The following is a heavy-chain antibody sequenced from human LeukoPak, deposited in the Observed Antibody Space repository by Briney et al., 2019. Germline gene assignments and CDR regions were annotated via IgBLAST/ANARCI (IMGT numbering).Heavy chain of an antibody. V-gene: IGHV1-69*13. CDR2: IIPIFGTA. Sequence: SVKVSCKASGGTFSSYAISWVRQAPGQGLEWMGGIIPIFGTANYAQKFQGRVTITADESTSTAYMELSSLRSEDTAVYYCARDGFYDSSGYYDNWFDPWGQGTLVTVSS. J-gene: IGHJ5*02. D-gene: IGHD3-22*01. CDR1: GGTFSSYA. CDR3: ARDGFYDSSGYYDNWFDP.